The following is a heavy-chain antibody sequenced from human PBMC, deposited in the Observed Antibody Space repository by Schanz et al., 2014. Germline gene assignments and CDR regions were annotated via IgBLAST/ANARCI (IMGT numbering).Heavy chain of an antibody. CDR3: ARDVGRPGHFWYFDL. CDR2: ISYDEATK. D-gene: IGHD1-1*01. V-gene: IGHV3-30*04. J-gene: IGHJ2*01. CDR1: GFTFSNYA. Sequence: QMHLAESGGGVVQPGRSLRLSCAASGAASGFTFSNYAMHWVRQSPGKGLEWVAVISYDEATKHYADSVKGRFTISRDNSKNTLYLELSSLTSDDTAVYFCARDVGRPGHFWYFDLWGRGTLVTVSS.